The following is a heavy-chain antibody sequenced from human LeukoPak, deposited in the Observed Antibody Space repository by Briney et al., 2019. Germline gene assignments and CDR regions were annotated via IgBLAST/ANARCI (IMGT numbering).Heavy chain of an antibody. V-gene: IGHV4-39*07. CDR3: AREAGTTSFDY. CDR1: GGSISSSSYY. J-gene: IGHJ4*02. CDR2: IYYSGST. Sequence: PSETLSLTCTVSGGSISSSSYYWGRIRQPPGKGLEWIGSIYYSGSTYYNPSLKRRVTISVDTSKSKCSLKLSSVTAADTAVYYCAREAGTTSFDYWGQGTLVTVSS. D-gene: IGHD1-1*01.